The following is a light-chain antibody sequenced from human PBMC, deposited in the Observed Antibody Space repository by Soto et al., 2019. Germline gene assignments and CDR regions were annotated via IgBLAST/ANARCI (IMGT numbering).Light chain of an antibody. J-gene: IGLJ3*02. Sequence: QSALTQPASVSGSPGQSITISCTGTSSDVGGYNYVSWYQQHPGKAPKLMIYVVSNRPSGVSNRFSGSKSGNTASLTISGLQAEDEADYYCSSYTSSITRVFGGGTKLTVL. CDR1: SSDVGGYNY. V-gene: IGLV2-14*01. CDR2: VVS. CDR3: SSYTSSITRV.